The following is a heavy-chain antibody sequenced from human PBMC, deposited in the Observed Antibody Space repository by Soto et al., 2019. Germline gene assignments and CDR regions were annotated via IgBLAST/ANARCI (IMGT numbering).Heavy chain of an antibody. V-gene: IGHV1-69*04. CDR2: IIPILGIA. J-gene: IGHJ4*02. D-gene: IGHD3-3*01. Sequence: ASVKVSCKASGGTFSSYTISWVRQAPGQGLEWMGRIIPILGIANYAQKFQGRVTITADKSTSTAYMELSSLRSEDTAVYYCARDFFGREAQQGQVYWGQGTLVTVSS. CDR3: ARDFFGREAQQGQVY. CDR1: GGTFSSYT.